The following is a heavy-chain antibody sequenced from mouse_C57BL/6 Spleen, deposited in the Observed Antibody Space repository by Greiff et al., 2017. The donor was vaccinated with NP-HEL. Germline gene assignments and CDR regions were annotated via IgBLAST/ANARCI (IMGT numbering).Heavy chain of an antibody. CDR2: IRNKANGYTT. J-gene: IGHJ2*01. V-gene: IGHV7-3*01. Sequence: EVQLVESGGGLVQPGGSLSLSCAASGFTFTDYYMSWVRQPPGKALEWLGFIRNKANGYTTEYSASVKGRFTISRDNSQSILYLQMNALSAEDSATYYCARWDYYGSSYPYFDYWGQGTTLTVSS. D-gene: IGHD1-1*01. CDR3: ARWDYYGSSYPYFDY. CDR1: GFTFTDYY.